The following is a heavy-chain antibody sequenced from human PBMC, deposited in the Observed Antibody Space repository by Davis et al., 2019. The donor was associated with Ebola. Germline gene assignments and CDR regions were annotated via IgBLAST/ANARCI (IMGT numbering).Heavy chain of an antibody. CDR3: AKHRARYHLPTDYFDP. CDR2: ISCSGGTT. D-gene: IGHD1-14*01. CDR1: GFTFSSYA. Sequence: PGGSLRLSCAASGFTFSSYAMSWVRQAPGKGLEWVSLISCSGGTTYYADSVEGRFTISRDNSKNTMYLQINSLRAEDTALYYCAKHRARYHLPTDYFDPWGQGTLVTVSS. V-gene: IGHV3-23*01. J-gene: IGHJ5*02.